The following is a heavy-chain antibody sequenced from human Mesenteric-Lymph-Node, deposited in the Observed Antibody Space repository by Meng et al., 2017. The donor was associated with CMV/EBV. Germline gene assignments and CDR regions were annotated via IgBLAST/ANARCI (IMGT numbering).Heavy chain of an antibody. J-gene: IGHJ4*02. CDR1: GYSFSKCW. CDR2: MNPGGSDI. D-gene: IGHD1-26*01. Sequence: SCKASGYSFSKCWIAWVRQVPGKDLEWMGIMNPGGSDIRYSQSFRGQVTFSADKSISTAYLQWISLKASDTATYYCAKHMGAAGLDYWGQGTLVTVSS. CDR3: AKHMGAAGLDY. V-gene: IGHV5-51*01.